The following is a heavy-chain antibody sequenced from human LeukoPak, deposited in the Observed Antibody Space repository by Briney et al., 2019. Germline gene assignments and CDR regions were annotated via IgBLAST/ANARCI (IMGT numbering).Heavy chain of an antibody. CDR2: ISRSGDTI. J-gene: IGHJ4*02. Sequence: PGRSLRLSCAASLFTLCSYGTNWVRQAPGKGLEWVSYISRSGDTIYFADSVKGRFTISRDNAKNSLYLQMSSLRAEDTAVYYCARAGAYHCDFWGQGTLVTVSS. V-gene: IGHV3-48*04. D-gene: IGHD2-21*01. CDR1: LFTLCSYG. CDR3: ARAGAYHCDF.